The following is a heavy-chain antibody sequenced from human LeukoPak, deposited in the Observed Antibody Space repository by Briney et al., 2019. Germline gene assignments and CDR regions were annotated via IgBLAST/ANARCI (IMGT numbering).Heavy chain of an antibody. D-gene: IGHD2-21*02. V-gene: IGHV4-34*01. CDR1: GGSFSGYY. Sequence: KTSETLPLTCAVYGGSFSGYYWSWIRQPPGKGLEWIGEINHSGSTNYNPSLKSRVTISVDTSKNQFSLKLSSVTAADTAVYYCARGPIVVVTAMVPYYFDYWGQGTLVTVSS. CDR3: ARGPIVVVTAMVPYYFDY. CDR2: INHSGST. J-gene: IGHJ4*02.